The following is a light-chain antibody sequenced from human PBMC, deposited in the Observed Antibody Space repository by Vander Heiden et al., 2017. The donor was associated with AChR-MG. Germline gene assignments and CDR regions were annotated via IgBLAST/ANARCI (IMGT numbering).Light chain of an antibody. CDR2: GAS. Sequence: EIVMTQSPVTLSVSPGERATLSCRASQSVNNYLAWYQQKPGQAPRLLIYGASTRATGIPTRFSGSGSGTEFTLTISSLQSEDFAVYYCQQYHNWPPRYTFGQGTKLEIK. CDR1: QSVNNY. J-gene: IGKJ2*01. CDR3: QQYHNWPPRYT. V-gene: IGKV3-15*01.